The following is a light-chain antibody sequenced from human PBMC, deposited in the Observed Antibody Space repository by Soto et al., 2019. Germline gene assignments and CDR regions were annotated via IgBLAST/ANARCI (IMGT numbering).Light chain of an antibody. Sequence: IVLTQSPVTLSFSPGEIGTLSCRAIHSVSSSYLAWYQHKPGQAPRLLIYGASTRATGISARFSGGGSGTEFTLTISSLQSEDFALYFCQQYEKWPPSITFGQGTRLEIK. CDR3: QQYEKWPPSIT. CDR2: GAS. J-gene: IGKJ5*01. CDR1: HSVSSSY. V-gene: IGKV3-15*01.